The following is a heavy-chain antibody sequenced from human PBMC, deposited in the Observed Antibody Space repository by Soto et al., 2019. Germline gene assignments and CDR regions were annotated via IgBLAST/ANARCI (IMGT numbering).Heavy chain of an antibody. CDR1: GGSISSGSYY. CDR2: IYYAGST. V-gene: IGHV4-39*01. Sequence: SQTLSLTCTVSGGSISSGSYYWVWIRQPTGKGLEWIANIYYAGSTYYNPSLKSRVTIAVDPSRRQFSLKLRSATAADTAVYHCARHEALPIHYGSSGYYVDTWGEGTLVTVSS. CDR3: ARHEALPIHYGSSGYYVDT. J-gene: IGHJ5*02. D-gene: IGHD3-22*01.